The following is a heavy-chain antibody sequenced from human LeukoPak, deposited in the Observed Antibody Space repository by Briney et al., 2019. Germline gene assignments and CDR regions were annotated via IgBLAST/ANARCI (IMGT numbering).Heavy chain of an antibody. V-gene: IGHV3-23*01. CDR1: GFTFSSYA. J-gene: IGHJ5*02. D-gene: IGHD3-22*01. Sequence: GGSLILSCAASGFTFSSYAMSWVRQAPGKGLEWVSAISGSGGSTYYADSVKGRFTISRDNSKNTLYLQMNSLRAEDTAVYYCAKDPTYYYDSSGYLNWFDPWGQGTLVTVSS. CDR3: AKDPTYYYDSSGYLNWFDP. CDR2: ISGSGGST.